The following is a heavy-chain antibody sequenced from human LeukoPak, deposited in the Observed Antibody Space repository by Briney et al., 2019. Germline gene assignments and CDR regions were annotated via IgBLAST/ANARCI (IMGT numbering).Heavy chain of an antibody. Sequence: SETLSLTCTVSGGPVSSASHYWSWIRQPPGKGLEWIGFGLYSGSTYYNPSLKSRVSISVDTSKNQFSLKLSSVTAADTAIYYCASDRGYCGGDSCYHFDYWGQGTLVTVSS. CDR1: GGPVSSASHY. CDR3: ASDRGYCGGDSCYHFDY. CDR2: GLYSGST. J-gene: IGHJ4*02. V-gene: IGHV4-61*01. D-gene: IGHD2-15*01.